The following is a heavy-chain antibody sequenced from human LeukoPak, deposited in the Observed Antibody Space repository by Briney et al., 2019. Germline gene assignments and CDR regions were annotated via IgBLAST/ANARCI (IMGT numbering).Heavy chain of an antibody. Sequence: PGGSPRLSCAASGFTFSSYAMSWVRQAPGRGLEWVSAISGSGGSTYYADSAKGRFTISRDNSQNTLYLQMNSLRAEDTAVYYWAKGVRGPDYWGQGTLVTV. CDR3: AKGVRGPDY. J-gene: IGHJ4*02. CDR2: ISGSGGST. CDR1: GFTFSSYA. V-gene: IGHV3-23*01.